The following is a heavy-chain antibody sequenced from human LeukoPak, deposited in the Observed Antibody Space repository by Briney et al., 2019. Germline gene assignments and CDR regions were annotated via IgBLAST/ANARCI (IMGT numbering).Heavy chain of an antibody. CDR1: GSTFSYYE. CDR3: ASRPYGFLGSFDH. CDR2: ISSSGSTI. J-gene: IGHJ4*02. V-gene: IGHV3-48*03. Sequence: GGSLRLSCAVSGSTFSYYEINWVRQAPGKGLEWISYISSSGSTIYYADSVRGRFAISRDNAKNSLFLQMNSLRAEDTAVYFCASRPYGFLGSFDHWGLGTLVTVSS. D-gene: IGHD3/OR15-3a*01.